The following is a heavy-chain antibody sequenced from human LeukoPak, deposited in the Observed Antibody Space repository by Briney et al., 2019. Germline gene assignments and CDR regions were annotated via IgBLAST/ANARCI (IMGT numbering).Heavy chain of an antibody. CDR1: GFTFSSYD. Sequence: GGSLRLSCAASGFTFSSYDTHWVRQATGKGLEWVSAIGTAGDPYYPGSVKGRFTISRENAKNSLYLQMNSLRAGDTAVYYCARAGGYSGYEFDYWGQGTLVTVSS. D-gene: IGHD5-12*01. CDR2: IGTAGDP. J-gene: IGHJ4*02. V-gene: IGHV3-13*05. CDR3: ARAGGYSGYEFDY.